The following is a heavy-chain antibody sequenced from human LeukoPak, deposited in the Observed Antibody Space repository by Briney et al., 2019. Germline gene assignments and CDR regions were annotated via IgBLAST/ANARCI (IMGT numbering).Heavy chain of an antibody. CDR2: IYYSGST. D-gene: IGHD3-3*01. Sequence: SETLYLTCTVSGGSISSYYWSWIRQPPGKGLEWIGYIYYSGSTNYNPSLKSRVTMSVDTSKNQFSLKLSSVTAADTAVYYCARVYYDFWSGSTQGAFDIWGQGTMVTVSS. CDR1: GGSISSYY. J-gene: IGHJ3*02. V-gene: IGHV4-59*01. CDR3: ARVYYDFWSGSTQGAFDI.